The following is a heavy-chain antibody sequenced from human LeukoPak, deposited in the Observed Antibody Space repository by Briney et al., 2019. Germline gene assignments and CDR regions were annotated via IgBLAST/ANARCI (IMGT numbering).Heavy chain of an antibody. J-gene: IGHJ4*02. D-gene: IGHD6-6*01. CDR3: ARPKGGIAARRDPLDY. Sequence: ASVKVSCKASGYTFTGYYMHWVRQAPGQGLEWMGWINPNSGGTNYAQKFQGRVTMTRDTSISTAYMELSRLRSDDTAVYYCARPKGGIAARRDPLDYWGQGTLVTVSS. CDR2: INPNSGGT. V-gene: IGHV1-2*02. CDR1: GYTFTGYY.